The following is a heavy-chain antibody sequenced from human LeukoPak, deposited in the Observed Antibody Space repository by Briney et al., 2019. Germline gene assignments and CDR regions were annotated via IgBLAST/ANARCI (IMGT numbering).Heavy chain of an antibody. Sequence: GGSLRLSCTASGFTFSGYSMSWIRRAPGKGLEWVSSFGTRSTSIYHAGSVKGRFAISRDNAKNSLYLQMNSLRAEDTALYYCAREVSEGFDFWGQGTLVTVCS. CDR2: FGTRSTSI. J-gene: IGHJ4*02. CDR1: GFTFSGYS. V-gene: IGHV3-21*01. D-gene: IGHD3-22*01. CDR3: AREVSEGFDF.